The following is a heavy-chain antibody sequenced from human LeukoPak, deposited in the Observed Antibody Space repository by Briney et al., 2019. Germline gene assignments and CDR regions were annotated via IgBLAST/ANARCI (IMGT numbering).Heavy chain of an antibody. CDR3: ARFLPYYDSSGYQGHFDY. CDR1: GDSVSSNSAA. CDR2: TYYRSKWYN. V-gene: IGHV6-1*01. J-gene: IGHJ4*02. D-gene: IGHD3-22*01. Sequence: SQTLSLTCAISGDSVSSNSAAWNWIRQSPSRGLEWLGRTYYRSKWYNDYAVSVKSRITINPDTSKNQSSLQLNSVTPEDTAVYYCARFLPYYDSSGYQGHFDYWGQGTLVTVSS.